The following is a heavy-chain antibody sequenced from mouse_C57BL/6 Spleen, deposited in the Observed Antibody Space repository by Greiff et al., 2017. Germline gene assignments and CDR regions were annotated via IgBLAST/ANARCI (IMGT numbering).Heavy chain of an antibody. V-gene: IGHV2-2*01. J-gene: IGHJ1*03. CDR2: IWRGGST. CDR1: GFSLTSYG. D-gene: IGHD2-14*01. CDR3: ARNGGTRYFDV. Sequence: VQLVESGPGLVQPSQSLSITCTVSGFSLTSYGVHWVRQSPGKGLEWLGVIWRGGSTDYNAAFISSLSINKDNSKSQVFFKMNRLQADDTAIDYGARNGGTRYFDVWGTGTTLTVSS.